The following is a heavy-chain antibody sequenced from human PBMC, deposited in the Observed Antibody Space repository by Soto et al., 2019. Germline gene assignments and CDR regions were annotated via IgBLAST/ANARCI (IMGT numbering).Heavy chain of an antibody. CDR1: GFTFSSYA. CDR2: ISSDGSSK. Sequence: PGGSLRLSCAASGFTFSSYAMHWVRQAPGQGLEWVAVISSDGSSKYYGDSVRGRFTISRDNSKNTLFLEMNSLRSEDTAVYYCAKDRGLAESGRWSHYYYGMDVWGQGTTVTVSS. D-gene: IGHD1-26*01. CDR3: AKDRGLAESGRWSHYYYGMDV. J-gene: IGHJ6*02. V-gene: IGHV3-30*04.